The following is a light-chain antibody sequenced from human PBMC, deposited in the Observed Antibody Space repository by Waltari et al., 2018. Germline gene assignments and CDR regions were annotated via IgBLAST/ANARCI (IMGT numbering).Light chain of an antibody. Sequence: QSALTQPRSVAGSPGQSVTISCTGTSSDVGGYNHVSWYQQHPGKAPKLIIYDVSKRPSGVPDRFSGSKSGNTASLTISGLQAEDEADYYCCSYAGSYFYVFGTGTKVTVL. CDR2: DVS. J-gene: IGLJ1*01. V-gene: IGLV2-11*01. CDR3: CSYAGSYFYV. CDR1: SSDVGGYNH.